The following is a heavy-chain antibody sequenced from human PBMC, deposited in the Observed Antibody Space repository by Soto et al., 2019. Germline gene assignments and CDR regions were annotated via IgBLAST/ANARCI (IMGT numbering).Heavy chain of an antibody. CDR2: IYYSGST. V-gene: IGHV4-59*01. J-gene: IGHJ4*02. CDR1: GGSISSYY. Sequence: SETLSLTCTVSGGSISSYYWSWIRQPPGKGLEWIGYIYYSGSTNYNPSLKSRVTISVDTSKNQFSLKLSSVTAADTAVYYCAREVSYGDYGYWGQGTLVTVSS. CDR3: AREVSYGDYGY. D-gene: IGHD4-17*01.